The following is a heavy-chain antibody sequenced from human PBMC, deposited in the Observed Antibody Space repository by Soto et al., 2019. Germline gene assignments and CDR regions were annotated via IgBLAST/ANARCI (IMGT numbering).Heavy chain of an antibody. CDR1: GYTFTNYG. J-gene: IGHJ5*02. Sequence: QVQLVHSGAEVKKPGASVKVSCKASGYTFTNYGITWVRQAPGQGLEWMGWISTHNGNTKYAQNLQGRVTMTTDTCTTTASTALRSLRFDDTAVYYWARDLDCSDTGCYAAWFDPWGQGTLVTVSS. V-gene: IGHV1-18*01. CDR2: ISTHNGNT. CDR3: ARDLDCSDTGCYAAWFDP. D-gene: IGHD2-2*01.